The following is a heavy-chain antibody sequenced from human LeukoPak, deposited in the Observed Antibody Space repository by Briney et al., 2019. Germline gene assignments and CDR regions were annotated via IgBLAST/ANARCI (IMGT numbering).Heavy chain of an antibody. V-gene: IGHV3-21*01. CDR3: ARGVAGFDY. Sequence: GSLRLSCAASGFTFSSYSMNWVRQAPGKGLEWVSSISSSSSYIYYAGSVKGRFTISRDNAKNSLYLQMNSLRAEDTAVYYCARGVAGFDYWGQGTLVTVSS. D-gene: IGHD6-19*01. CDR1: GFTFSSYS. J-gene: IGHJ4*02. CDR2: ISSSSSYI.